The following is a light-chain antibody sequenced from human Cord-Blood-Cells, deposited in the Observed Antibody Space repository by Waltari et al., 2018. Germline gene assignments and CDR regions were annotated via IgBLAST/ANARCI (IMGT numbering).Light chain of an antibody. CDR1: SSDVGGYNY. J-gene: IGLJ1*01. Sequence: QSALTQPRSVSGSPGQSVTISCTGTSSDVGGYNYVSWYQQHPGKAPQLMIYDVSKRPAGLPDRFSGSKSGNTASLTISGLQAEDEADYYCCSDAGSYTYVFGTGTKVTVL. CDR2: DVS. V-gene: IGLV2-11*01. CDR3: CSDAGSYTYV.